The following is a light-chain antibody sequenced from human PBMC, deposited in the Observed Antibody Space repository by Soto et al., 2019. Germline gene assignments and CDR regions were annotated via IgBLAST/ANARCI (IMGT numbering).Light chain of an antibody. Sequence: QSVLTQPPSVSAAPEQKVTISCSGGSSNLGINFVSWYQQFPGGVPKLLIYENNKRPSGIPDRFSGAKSGTSATLDITGLQAGDEADYYCATWDGSLSVGVFGGGIKLTVL. CDR2: ENN. CDR1: SSNLGINF. CDR3: ATWDGSLSVGV. V-gene: IGLV1-51*02. J-gene: IGLJ2*01.